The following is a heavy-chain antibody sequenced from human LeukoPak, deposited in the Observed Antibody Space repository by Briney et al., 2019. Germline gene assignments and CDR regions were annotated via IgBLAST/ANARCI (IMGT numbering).Heavy chain of an antibody. D-gene: IGHD6-25*01. CDR3: ARVNFSGMFDY. J-gene: IGHJ4*02. V-gene: IGHV4-61*08. CDR1: GGSISSGGYY. Sequence: PSETLSLTCTVSGGSISSGGYYWSWIRQPPGKGLEWIGYIYYSGSTNYNPSLKSRVTISVDTSKNQFSLKLSSVTAADTAVYYCARVNFSGMFDYWGQGTLVTVSS. CDR2: IYYSGST.